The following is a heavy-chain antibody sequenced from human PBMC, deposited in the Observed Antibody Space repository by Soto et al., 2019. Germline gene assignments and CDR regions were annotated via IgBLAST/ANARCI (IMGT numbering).Heavy chain of an antibody. D-gene: IGHD4-4*01. CDR3: TATLTSEMDV. J-gene: IGHJ6*02. CDR2: IFPADSDT. V-gene: IGHV5-51*01. Sequence: GESLKISCKGPQYNFMNFWVGWVRQMPGKGLEWMGIIFPADSDTRFSPSFQGRVTMSVDKSTYTAYLQWSSLEASDTAIYYCTATLTSEMDVWGQGTPVTV. CDR1: QYNFMNFW.